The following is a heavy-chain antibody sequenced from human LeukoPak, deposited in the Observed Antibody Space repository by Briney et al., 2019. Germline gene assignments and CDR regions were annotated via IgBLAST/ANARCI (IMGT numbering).Heavy chain of an antibody. Sequence: ASVKVSCKASGYTFTGNYMHWVRQGPGQGLEWMGWINPNSGGTNYAQKFQGRVTMTRDTSISTAYMELSRLRSDDTAVYYCARDPTVTTTGGYWGQGTLVTVSS. D-gene: IGHD4-11*01. J-gene: IGHJ4*02. CDR1: GYTFTGNY. CDR3: ARDPTVTTTGGY. CDR2: INPNSGGT. V-gene: IGHV1-2*02.